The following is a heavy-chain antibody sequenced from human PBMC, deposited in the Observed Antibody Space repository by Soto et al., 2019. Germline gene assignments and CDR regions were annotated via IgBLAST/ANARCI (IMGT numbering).Heavy chain of an antibody. V-gene: IGHV3-7*01. CDR2: IKQDGSEK. CDR3: ARDITAAGTGWCDP. CDR1: AFTFSSYW. Sequence: EVQLVESGGGLVQPGGSLRLSCAASAFTFSSYWMSWVRQAPGKGLEWVANIKQDGSEKYYVDSVKGRFTISRDNAKNSLYLQMNSLRAEDTAVYYCARDITAAGTGWCDPWGQGTLVTVSS. J-gene: IGHJ5*02. D-gene: IGHD6-13*01.